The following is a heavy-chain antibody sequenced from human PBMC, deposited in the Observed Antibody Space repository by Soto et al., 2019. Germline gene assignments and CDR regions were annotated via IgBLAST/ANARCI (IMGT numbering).Heavy chain of an antibody. V-gene: IGHV3-23*01. CDR1: VFTCSSYA. D-gene: IGHD3-16*02. Sequence: GGSLRLYCAASVFTCSSYAMSWVRQAPGKGLEWVSAISGSGGSTYYADSVKGRFTISRDNSKNTLYLQMNSLRAEDTAVYYCAKLVMITFGGVIVIPGSNRDDAFDIWGQGTMVTVSS. CDR3: AKLVMITFGGVIVIPGSNRDDAFDI. CDR2: ISGSGGST. J-gene: IGHJ3*02.